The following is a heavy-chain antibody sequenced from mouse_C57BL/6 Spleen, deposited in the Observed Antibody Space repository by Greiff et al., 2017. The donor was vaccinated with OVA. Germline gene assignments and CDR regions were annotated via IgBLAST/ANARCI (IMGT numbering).Heavy chain of an antibody. D-gene: IGHD2-2*01. V-gene: IGHV1-26*01. CDR1: GYTFTDYY. CDR2: INPNNGGT. CDR3: ARIMYGYDYAMDY. J-gene: IGHJ4*01. Sequence: EVQLQQSGPELVKPGASVKISCKASGYTFTDYYMNWVKQSHGKSLEWIGDINPNNGGTSYNQKFKGKATLTVDKSSSTAYMELRSLTSEDSAVYYCARIMYGYDYAMDYWGQGTSVTVSS.